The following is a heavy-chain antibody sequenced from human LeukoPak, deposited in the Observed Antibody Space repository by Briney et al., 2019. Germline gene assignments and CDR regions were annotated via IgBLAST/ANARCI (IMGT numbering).Heavy chain of an antibody. D-gene: IGHD6-19*01. J-gene: IGHJ5*02. CDR2: IYSGGST. CDR3: ARDGYSSTFDP. Sequence: GGSLRLSCAASGFTFSDYYMSWIRQAPGKGLEWVSVIYSGGSTYYADSVKGRFTISRDNSKNTLYLQMNSLRAEDTAVYYCARDGYSSTFDPWGQGTLVTVSS. V-gene: IGHV3-66*01. CDR1: GFTFSDYY.